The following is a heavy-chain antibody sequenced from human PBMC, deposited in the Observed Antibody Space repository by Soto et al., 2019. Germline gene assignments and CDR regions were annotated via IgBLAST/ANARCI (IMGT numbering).Heavy chain of an antibody. CDR1: GGTFSSYA. CDR3: AKGYCSGGSCNFGMTAPDAFDI. Sequence: ASVKVSCKASGGTFSSYAISWVRQAPGQGLEWMGGIIPIFGTTNYAQKFQGRVTITADESTSTAYMELSRLRSEDTAVYYCAKGYCSGGSCNFGMTAPDAFDIWGQGTMVTVSS. J-gene: IGHJ3*02. V-gene: IGHV1-69*13. D-gene: IGHD2-15*01. CDR2: IIPIFGTT.